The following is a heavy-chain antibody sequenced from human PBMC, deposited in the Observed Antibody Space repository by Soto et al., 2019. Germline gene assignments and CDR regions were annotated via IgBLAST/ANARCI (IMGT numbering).Heavy chain of an antibody. CDR3: AKEYGSTWIDH. D-gene: IGHD6-13*01. Sequence: QVELVEAGGGVVQPGRSLRLSCAASGFTLSTYGMHWVRQAPGKGLEWVAAMSYDGTKEYYADSVKGRFTISRDNSRNTLFPQLNSLRAEDTAVYYCAKEYGSTWIDHWGQGTLVTVSS. CDR1: GFTLSTYG. CDR2: MSYDGTKE. V-gene: IGHV3-30*18. J-gene: IGHJ4*02.